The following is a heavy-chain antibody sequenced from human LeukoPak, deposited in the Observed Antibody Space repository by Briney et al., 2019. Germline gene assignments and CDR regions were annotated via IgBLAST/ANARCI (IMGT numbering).Heavy chain of an antibody. V-gene: IGHV3-21*01. Sequence: GGSLRLSRAASGFTFNSYAMSWVRQAPGKGLEWVSSISSSSSYIYYADSVKGRLTISRDNAKNSLYLQMNSLRAEDTAVYYCARDTNSAGAYFDYWGQGTLVTVSS. CDR2: ISSSSSYI. CDR3: ARDTNSAGAYFDY. J-gene: IGHJ4*02. D-gene: IGHD2-21*01. CDR1: GFTFNSYA.